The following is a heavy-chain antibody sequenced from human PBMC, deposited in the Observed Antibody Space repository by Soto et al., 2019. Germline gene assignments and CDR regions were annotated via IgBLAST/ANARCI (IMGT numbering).Heavy chain of an antibody. CDR2: ISSSGGST. Sequence: EVQLLESGGGLVQPGGSLRLSCATSGFTFSKHAMSWVRQAPGRGPEWVSGISSSGGSTYYADSVKGRFTISKDHSNNTRSLEMNSLRAGDTAVYYCARAPNGGYVGGIDMCGQGTMVTVSS. V-gene: IGHV3-23*01. CDR1: GFTFSKHA. J-gene: IGHJ3*02. CDR3: ARAPNGGYVGGIDM. D-gene: IGHD5-12*01.